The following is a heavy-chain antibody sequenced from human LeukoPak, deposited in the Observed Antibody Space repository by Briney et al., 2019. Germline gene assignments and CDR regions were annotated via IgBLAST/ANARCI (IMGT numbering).Heavy chain of an antibody. V-gene: IGHV3-30*18. CDR2: ISYDGSNK. Sequence: PGGSLRLSCAASGFTFSSYGMHWVRQAPGKGLEWVAVISYDGSNKYYADSVKGRFTISRDNSKNTLYLQMNSLRAEDTAVYYCAKPVPGYSGYDLDYWGQGTLVTVSS. CDR1: GFTFSSYG. J-gene: IGHJ4*02. CDR3: AKPVPGYSGYDLDY. D-gene: IGHD5-12*01.